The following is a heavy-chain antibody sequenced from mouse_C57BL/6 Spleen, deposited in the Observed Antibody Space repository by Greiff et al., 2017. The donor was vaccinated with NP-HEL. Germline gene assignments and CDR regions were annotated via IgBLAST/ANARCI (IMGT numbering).Heavy chain of an antibody. CDR2: IDPENGDT. CDR3: TAYYGNFSMDY. V-gene: IGHV14-4*01. J-gene: IGHJ4*01. D-gene: IGHD2-10*01. CDR1: GFNIKDDY. Sequence: EVQLQESGAELVRPGASVKLSCTASGFNIKDDYMHWVKQRPEQGLEWIGWIDPENGDTEYASKFQGKATITADTSSNTAYLQLSSLTSEDTAVYYWTAYYGNFSMDYWGQGTSVTVSS.